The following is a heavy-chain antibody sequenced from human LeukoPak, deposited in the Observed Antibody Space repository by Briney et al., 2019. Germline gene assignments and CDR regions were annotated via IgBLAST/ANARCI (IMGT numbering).Heavy chain of an antibody. V-gene: IGHV1-69*15. CDR1: GGTFTSYA. J-gene: IGHJ5*02. Sequence: ASVKVSCKTSGGTFTSYAITWVRQAPGQGLEWMGKIIPISGTSNYAQKFQGRVTFTADESTSTAYMELSSLRSEDTALYYCARKLRLGGNWFDPWGQGTLVTVSS. CDR3: ARKLRLGGNWFDP. CDR2: IIPISGTS. D-gene: IGHD1-26*01.